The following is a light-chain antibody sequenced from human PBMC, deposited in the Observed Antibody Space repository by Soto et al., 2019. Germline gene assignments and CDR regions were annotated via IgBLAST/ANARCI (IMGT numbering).Light chain of an antibody. CDR3: QQYNSYSET. J-gene: IGKJ1*01. CDR1: QSISTW. CDR2: KAS. V-gene: IGKV1-5*03. Sequence: DIQMTQSPSALSASVGDRVNITCRASQSISTWLAWYQQKPGEAPKLLMYKASSLDSGVPSRFSGSGSGTEFTLTISSLQPDDFATYYCQQYNSYSETFGQGTKVDIK.